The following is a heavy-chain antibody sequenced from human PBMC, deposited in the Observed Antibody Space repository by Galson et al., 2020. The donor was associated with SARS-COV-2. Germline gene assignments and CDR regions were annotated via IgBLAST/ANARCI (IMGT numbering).Heavy chain of an antibody. CDR3: ARGSQVGATMTEFDY. D-gene: IGHD1-26*01. CDR1: GGSISSSSYY. J-gene: IGHJ4*02. CDR2: IYYSGST. Sequence: SQTLSLTCTVSGGSISSSSYYWGWIRQPPGKGLEWIGSIYYSGSTYYNPSLKSRVTISVDTSKNQFSLKLSSVTAADTAVYYCARGSQVGATMTEFDYWGQGTLVTVSS. V-gene: IGHV4-39*01.